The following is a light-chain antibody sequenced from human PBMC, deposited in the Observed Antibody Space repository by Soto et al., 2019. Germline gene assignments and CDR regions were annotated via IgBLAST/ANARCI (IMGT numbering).Light chain of an antibody. Sequence: EIVMSQSPATLSVSPGERATLSCRASQSVSSRLSLCQHKPGQAPRLLIYGVSTRATGIPARFSGSGSGTEFTLPISSLQSEDFAVYYCQQYNNWPPITFGQGTRLEIK. CDR1: QSVSSR. J-gene: IGKJ5*01. CDR3: QQYNNWPPIT. CDR2: GVS. V-gene: IGKV3-15*01.